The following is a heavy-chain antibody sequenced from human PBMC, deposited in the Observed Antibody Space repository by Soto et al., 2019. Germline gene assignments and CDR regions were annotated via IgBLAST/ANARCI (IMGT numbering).Heavy chain of an antibody. CDR3: TSLYYGGQDY. Sequence: ETLSLTCTVSGGSISSSSYYWGWIRQPPGKGLEWIGSIYYTGNTYYNPSLKSRVTISVDTSKNQFSLKLSSVTAADTAVYYCTSLYYGGQDYWGQGTVVTVS. J-gene: IGHJ4*02. V-gene: IGHV4-39*01. CDR2: IYYTGNT. CDR1: GGSISSSSYY. D-gene: IGHD2-8*01.